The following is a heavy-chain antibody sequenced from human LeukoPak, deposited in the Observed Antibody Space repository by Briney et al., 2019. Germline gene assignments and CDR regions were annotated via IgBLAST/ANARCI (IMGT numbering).Heavy chain of an antibody. Sequence: GGSLRLSCAASGFTFSSYWMSWVRQAPGKGLEWVANIKQDGSEKYYVDSVKGGFTISRDNAKNSLYLQMNSLRAEDTAVYYCATRGYRNAFDIWGQGTMVTVSS. V-gene: IGHV3-7*01. D-gene: IGHD1-1*01. CDR1: GFTFSSYW. CDR2: IKQDGSEK. J-gene: IGHJ3*02. CDR3: ATRGYRNAFDI.